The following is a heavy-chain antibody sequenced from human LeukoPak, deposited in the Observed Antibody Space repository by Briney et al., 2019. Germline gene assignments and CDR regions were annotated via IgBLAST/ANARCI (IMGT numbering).Heavy chain of an antibody. CDR3: VREHYTSLWYTDY. J-gene: IGHJ4*02. Sequence: SQTLSLTCAISGDTVSSNSAGWSWLRQSPSRGLEWLGRTYYRSKWYNDYAISVKSRITVNPDTSKNQFSLQLNSVTPEDTAVYYCVREHYTSLWYTDYWGQGTLVTVSS. CDR2: TYYRSKWYN. V-gene: IGHV6-1*01. CDR1: GDTVSSNSAG. D-gene: IGHD6-19*01.